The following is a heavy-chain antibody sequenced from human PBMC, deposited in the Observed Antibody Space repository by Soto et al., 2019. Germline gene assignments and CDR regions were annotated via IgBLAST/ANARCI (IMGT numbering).Heavy chain of an antibody. Sequence: PSETLSLTCTVSGGSVSSSSFFWGWIRQSPGKGLEWIGSIYYSGTTYYNPSLKSRVTISVDTSKSQFSLKLSSVTAADTAVYYCARGPLPRHFWSGRYGHYGMDVWGQGTTVTVSS. V-gene: IGHV4-39*01. CDR1: GGSVSSSSFF. CDR2: IYYSGTT. D-gene: IGHD3-3*02. CDR3: ARGPLPRHFWSGRYGHYGMDV. J-gene: IGHJ6*02.